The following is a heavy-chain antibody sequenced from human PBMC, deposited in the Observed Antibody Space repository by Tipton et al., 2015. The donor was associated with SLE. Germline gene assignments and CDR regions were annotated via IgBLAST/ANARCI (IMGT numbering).Heavy chain of an antibody. CDR1: GYTFSNYG. V-gene: IGHV1-18*01. CDR3: ATDGSARGTIPGYYYGMDV. Sequence: QLVQSGPEVKKVWASVTVACKASGYTFSNYGISWVRQAPGQGLEWMGWIRTYNGNTNYAQKLPGRVTMTTDTSTSTAYMELKRLRSADTAVYFCATDGSARGTIPGYYYGMDVWGQGTTVSVSS. CDR2: IRTYNGNT. J-gene: IGHJ6*02. D-gene: IGHD2-21*01.